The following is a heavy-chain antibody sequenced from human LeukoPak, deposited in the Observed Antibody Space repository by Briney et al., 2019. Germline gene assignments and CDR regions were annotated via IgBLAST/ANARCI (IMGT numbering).Heavy chain of an antibody. D-gene: IGHD3-3*01. V-gene: IGHV4-34*01. CDR1: GGSFSGHY. CDR2: INHSGST. CDR3: ARGFTVLRFFEWLSSFDY. Sequence: SETLSLTCAVYGGSFSGHYWSWIRQPPGKGLEWIGEINHSGSTNYNSSLKSRVTISVDTSKNQFSLKLSSVTAADTAVYYCARGFTVLRFFEWLSSFDYGGQGTLLTGS. J-gene: IGHJ4*02.